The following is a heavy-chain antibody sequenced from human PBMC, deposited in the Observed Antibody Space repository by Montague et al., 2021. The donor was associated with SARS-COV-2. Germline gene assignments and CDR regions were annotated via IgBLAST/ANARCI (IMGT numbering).Heavy chain of an antibody. CDR3: ARGGYYDYAFDI. J-gene: IGHJ3*02. CDR2: IYYSGRT. D-gene: IGHD3-22*01. CDR1: GGSISSYY. V-gene: IGHV4-59*01. Sequence: SETLSLTCTVSGGSISSYYWSWIRQPPGKGLEWIGYIYYSGRTNYNPSLKSRVTISVDTSKNQFSLKLSSVTAADTAVYYCARGGYYDYAFDIWGQGTMVTVSS.